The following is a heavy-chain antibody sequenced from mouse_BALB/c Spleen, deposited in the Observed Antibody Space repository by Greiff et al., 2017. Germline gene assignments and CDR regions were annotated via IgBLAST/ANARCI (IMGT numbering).Heavy chain of an antibody. CDR1: GFNIKDTY. J-gene: IGHJ3*01. V-gene: IGHV14-3*02. D-gene: IGHD2-2*01. CDR3: AMGGYDEGFAY. Sequence: EVQLQQSGAELVKPGASVKLSCTASGFNIKDTYMHWVKQRPEQGLEWIGRIDPANGNTKYDPKFQGKATITADTSSNTAYLQLSSLTSEDTAVYYRAMGGYDEGFAYWGQGTLVTVSA. CDR2: IDPANGNT.